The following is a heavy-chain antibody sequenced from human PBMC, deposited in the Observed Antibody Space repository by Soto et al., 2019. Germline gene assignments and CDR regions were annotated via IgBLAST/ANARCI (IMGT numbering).Heavy chain of an antibody. CDR3: ASDNGASWPLH. Sequence: EVQLVESGGGLVQQGGSVRLSCAASGVTVRTNYLSWVRPAPEKGLEWVSTNYSDGRTFYADSVKGRFTISIYNSKNTMYLQMDRLRAEDTAVYYCASDNGASWPLHWGQGTLVIVSS. D-gene: IGHD2-2*01. CDR2: NYSDGRT. V-gene: IGHV3-66*01. CDR1: GVTVRTNY. J-gene: IGHJ4*02.